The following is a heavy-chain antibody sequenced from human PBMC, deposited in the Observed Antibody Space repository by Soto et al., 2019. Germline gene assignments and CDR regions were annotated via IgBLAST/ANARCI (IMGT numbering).Heavy chain of an antibody. V-gene: IGHV6-1*01. D-gene: IGHD3-22*01. Sequence: PSQTLSLTCAISGDSVSSNSAAWNWIRQSPSRGLEWLGGTYYRSKWYNDYALSVKSRITINPDTSKNRFSLQLNSVTPEDTAVYYCARGLTSSGRGAYDIWGQGTMVTVS. J-gene: IGHJ3*02. CDR1: GDSVSSNSAA. CDR3: ARGLTSSGRGAYDI. CDR2: TYYRSKWYN.